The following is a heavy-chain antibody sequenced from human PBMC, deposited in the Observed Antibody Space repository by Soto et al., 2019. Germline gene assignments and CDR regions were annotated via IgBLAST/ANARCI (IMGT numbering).Heavy chain of an antibody. D-gene: IGHD3-22*01. CDR2: IDPSDSQT. CDR1: GYSFAGYW. V-gene: IGHV5-10-1*01. CDR3: ERKIYDSDTGPNFQYYFDS. J-gene: IGHJ4*02. Sequence: GESLKISCKGSGYSFAGYWITWVRQKPGKGLEWMGRIDPSDSQTYYSPSFRGHVTISATKSITTVFLQWSSLRASDTAMYYCERKIYDSDTGPNFQYYFDSWGQGTTVTVS.